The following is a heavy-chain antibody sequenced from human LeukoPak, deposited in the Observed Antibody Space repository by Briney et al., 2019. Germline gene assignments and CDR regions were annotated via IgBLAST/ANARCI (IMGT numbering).Heavy chain of an antibody. Sequence: GGSLRLSCAASGFTFSSYWMHWVRQAPGKGLVWVSRINNVGSSTSYADSVKGRFTISRDNAKNTLYLQMNSLRAEDTAVYYCARKSPEGYSGYDTVDYWGQGTLVTVSS. CDR1: GFTFSSYW. J-gene: IGHJ4*02. CDR3: ARKSPEGYSGYDTVDY. D-gene: IGHD5-12*01. CDR2: INNVGSST. V-gene: IGHV3-74*01.